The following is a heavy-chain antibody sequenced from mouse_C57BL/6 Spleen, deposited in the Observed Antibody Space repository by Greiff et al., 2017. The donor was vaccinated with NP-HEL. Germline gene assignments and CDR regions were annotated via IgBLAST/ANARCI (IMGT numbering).Heavy chain of an antibody. V-gene: IGHV5-17*01. CDR3: AGWSFDY. CDR1: GFTFSDYG. D-gene: IGHD2-3*01. Sequence: EVKLVESGGGLVKPGGSLKLPCAASGFTFSDYGMHWVRQAPEKGLEWVAYISSGSSTIYYADTVKGRFTISRDNAKNTLFLQMTSLRSEDTAMYYCAGWSFDYWGQGTTLTVSS. J-gene: IGHJ2*01. CDR2: ISSGSSTI.